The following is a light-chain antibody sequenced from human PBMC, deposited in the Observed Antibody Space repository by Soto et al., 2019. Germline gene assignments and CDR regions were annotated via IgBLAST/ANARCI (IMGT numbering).Light chain of an antibody. Sequence: QSALTQPASVSGSPGQSITISCTGTSSDVGGYNAVSWYQQHPGKAPELIIFDVTKRPSGVPDRLSGSKSGNTASLTISGLQAEDEADYFCCSYAGDFYVFGSGTKVTVL. CDR2: DVT. V-gene: IGLV2-11*01. CDR3: CSYAGDFYV. J-gene: IGLJ1*01. CDR1: SSDVGGYNA.